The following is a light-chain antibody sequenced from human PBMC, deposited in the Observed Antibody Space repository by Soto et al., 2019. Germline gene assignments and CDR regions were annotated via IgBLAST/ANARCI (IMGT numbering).Light chain of an antibody. Sequence: QSVLTQPASVSGSPGQSITISCTGTSSDVGSYKYVSWYQQHPGKAPKLMIYEVTYRPSGVSNRFPGSKSGNTASLTISGLQAEDEADYYCSSYKSSSNYVFGTGTKVTVL. V-gene: IGLV2-14*01. CDR1: SSDVGSYKY. J-gene: IGLJ1*01. CDR2: EVT. CDR3: SSYKSSSNYV.